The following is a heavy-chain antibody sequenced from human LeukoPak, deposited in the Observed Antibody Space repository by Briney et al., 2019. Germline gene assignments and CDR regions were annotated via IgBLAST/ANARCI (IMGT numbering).Heavy chain of an antibody. CDR3: ARRAYYESSVDY. CDR1: GGSFSGYY. D-gene: IGHD3-22*01. Sequence: PSETLSLTCAVYGGSFSGYYWSWIRQPPGKGLEWIGEINHSGSTNYNPSLKSRVTISVNTSKNQFSLKLSSVTAAGTAVYYCARRAYYESSVDYWGQGTLVTVSS. V-gene: IGHV4-34*01. CDR2: INHSGST. J-gene: IGHJ4*02.